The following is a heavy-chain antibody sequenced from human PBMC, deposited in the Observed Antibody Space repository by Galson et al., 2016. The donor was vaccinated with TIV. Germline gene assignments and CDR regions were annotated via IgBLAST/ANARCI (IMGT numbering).Heavy chain of an antibody. CDR3: ARQATTTTWSFDY. Sequence: TLSLTCAVYGGSFSNYYWSWIRQPPGKGLEWIGEINHSGSSNYNPSLKRRVTISVDTSKNQFSLKLNSVTAADTAVYYCARQATTTTWSFDYWGQGPPVTVSS. D-gene: IGHD4-11*01. V-gene: IGHV4-34*01. J-gene: IGHJ4*02. CDR1: GGSFSNYY. CDR2: INHSGSS.